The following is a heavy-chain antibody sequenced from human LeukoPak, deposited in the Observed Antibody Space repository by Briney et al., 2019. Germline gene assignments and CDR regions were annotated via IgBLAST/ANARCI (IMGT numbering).Heavy chain of an antibody. J-gene: IGHJ4*02. D-gene: IGHD3-10*02. CDR2: INHSGST. CDR1: GGSFSGYY. Sequence: SETLSLTCGVYGGSFSGYYWSWIRQPPGKGLEWIGEINHSGSTNYNPSLKSRVTISVDTSKNQFSLKLSSVTAADTAVYYCASMESVRGASDYWGQGTLVTVSS. V-gene: IGHV4-34*01. CDR3: ASMESVRGASDY.